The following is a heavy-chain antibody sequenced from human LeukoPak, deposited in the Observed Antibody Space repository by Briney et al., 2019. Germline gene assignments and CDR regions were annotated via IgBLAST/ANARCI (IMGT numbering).Heavy chain of an antibody. CDR1: GFSFSSYW. D-gene: IGHD1-26*01. V-gene: IGHV3-7*01. Sequence: GGSLRLSCAASGFSFSSYWMSWVRQTPGKGLEWVANIKQEGSARYYVDSVTGRFTISRDNAMNSLYLQMNSLRAEDTAVYYCARALTIVGATRFYRHDAFDIWGQGTMVAVSS. CDR3: ARALTIVGATRFYRHDAFDI. CDR2: IKQEGSAR. J-gene: IGHJ3*02.